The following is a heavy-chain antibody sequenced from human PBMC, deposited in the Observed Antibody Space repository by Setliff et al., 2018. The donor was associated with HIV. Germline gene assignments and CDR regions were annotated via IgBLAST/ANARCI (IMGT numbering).Heavy chain of an antibody. CDR1: GFNFNDYG. J-gene: IGHJ2*01. CDR3: ARDPQSRSGDRIRYFDL. Sequence: GGSLRLSCAASGFNFNDYGMHWVRQAPGKGLEWVAFIRYDGSNEHYADSVKGRFTISRDNSKNTLALQMTSLRVEDTAAYYCARDPQSRSGDRIRYFDLWGRGTLVTVSS. D-gene: IGHD3-3*01. CDR2: IRYDGSNE. V-gene: IGHV3-30*02.